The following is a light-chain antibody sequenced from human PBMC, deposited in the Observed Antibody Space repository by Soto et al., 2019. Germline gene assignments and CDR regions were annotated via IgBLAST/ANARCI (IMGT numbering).Light chain of an antibody. J-gene: IGLJ2*01. CDR3: AAWDDTLSGVL. CDR1: SSNIGSNY. Sequence: QAVVTQPPSASGTPGQRVTISCSGSSSNIGSNYVYWYQHLPGTAPKLLIYRNNQRPSGVPDRFSGSKSGTSASLAISGLRSEDEADYYCAAWDDTLSGVLFGGGTQLTVL. CDR2: RNN. V-gene: IGLV1-47*01.